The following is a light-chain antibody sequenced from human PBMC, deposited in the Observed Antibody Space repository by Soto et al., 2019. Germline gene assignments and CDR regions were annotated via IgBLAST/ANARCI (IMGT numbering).Light chain of an antibody. V-gene: IGKV1-5*01. CDR2: DAS. CDR1: QSITNW. Sequence: DIQMTQSPSTLSASVGDRVTITCRASQSITNWLAWYQQKPGKAPKLLVYDASSLESGVPSRFSGSGSGTDFTLTISSLQPEDFATYYCQQSYSIPWTFGQGTKVEIK. J-gene: IGKJ1*01. CDR3: QQSYSIPWT.